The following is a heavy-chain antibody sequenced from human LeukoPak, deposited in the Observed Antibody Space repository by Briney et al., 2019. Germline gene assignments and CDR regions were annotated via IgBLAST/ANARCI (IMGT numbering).Heavy chain of an antibody. V-gene: IGHV4-38-2*01. CDR3: ASQYSSSWSYMDV. CDR1: GYSISSGYY. J-gene: IGHJ6*03. CDR2: IYHSGST. D-gene: IGHD6-13*01. Sequence: SETLSLTCAVSGYSISSGYYWGWIRRPPGKGLEWIGSIYHSGSTYYNPSLKSRVTISVDTSKNQFSLKLSSVTAADTAVYYCASQYSSSWSYMDVWGKGTTVTVSS.